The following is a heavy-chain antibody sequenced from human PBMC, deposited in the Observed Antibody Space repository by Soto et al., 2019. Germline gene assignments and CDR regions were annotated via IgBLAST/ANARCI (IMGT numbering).Heavy chain of an antibody. Sequence: PSETLSLTCTVSGGSISSYYWSWIRQPPGKGLEWIGYIYYSGSTNYNPSLKSRVTISVDTSKNQFSLKLSSVTAADTAVYYCATRSELNYYDSSGYYPFDYWGQGTLVTVSS. J-gene: IGHJ4*02. V-gene: IGHV4-59*01. CDR2: IYYSGST. CDR3: ATRSELNYYDSSGYYPFDY. CDR1: GGSISSYY. D-gene: IGHD3-22*01.